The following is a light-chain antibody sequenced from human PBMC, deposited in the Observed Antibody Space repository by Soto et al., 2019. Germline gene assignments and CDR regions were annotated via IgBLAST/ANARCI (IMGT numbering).Light chain of an antibody. J-gene: IGLJ2*01. CDR3: VLYMGSGTVV. Sequence: QTVVTQEPSFSVSPGGTVTFTCGLSSGSVSTSYYPSWYQQTPGQAPRTLIYSTNTRSSGVPDRFSGSILGNKAALTITGAQADDESDYYCVLYMGSGTVVFGGGTKLTVL. V-gene: IGLV8-61*01. CDR2: STN. CDR1: SGSVSTSYY.